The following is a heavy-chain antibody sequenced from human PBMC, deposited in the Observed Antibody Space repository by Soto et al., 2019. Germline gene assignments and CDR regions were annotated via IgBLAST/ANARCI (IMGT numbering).Heavy chain of an antibody. CDR2: IKQDGSGK. V-gene: IGHV3-7*01. Sequence: EVQLVESGGGLVQPGGSLRLSCAASGFTFSSYWMRGVRRAPGTGLEWVANIKQDGSGKYYVDSVKGRFTISRDNAKNSLYLHMNSLRAEDTAVYYCAKFNEYYDILTGYYFFDYWGQGTLVTVSS. CDR1: GFTFSSYW. D-gene: IGHD3-9*01. J-gene: IGHJ4*02. CDR3: AKFNEYYDILTGYYFFDY.